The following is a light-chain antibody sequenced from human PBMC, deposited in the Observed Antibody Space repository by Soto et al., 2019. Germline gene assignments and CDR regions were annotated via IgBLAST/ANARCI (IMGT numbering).Light chain of an antibody. CDR2: TSN. V-gene: IGLV1-44*01. J-gene: IGLJ1*01. Sequence: QSALTQPPSASGTPGQRVTISCSGSNSNIGNNKVNWYQQLPGTAPKLLIYTSNQRPSGVPDRFSGPKSGTSASLAISGLQSEDEADYYCATWDDSLHGYVFGTGTKVTVL. CDR1: NSNIGNNK. CDR3: ATWDDSLHGYV.